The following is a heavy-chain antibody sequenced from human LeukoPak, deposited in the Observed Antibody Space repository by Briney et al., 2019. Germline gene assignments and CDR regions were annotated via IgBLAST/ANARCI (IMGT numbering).Heavy chain of an antibody. CDR1: GGTFSSYA. V-gene: IGHV1-69*01. J-gene: IGHJ4*02. Sequence: SVKVSCKASGGTFSSYATSWVRQAPGQGLEWMGGIIPIFGTANYAQKFQGRVTITADESTSTAYMELSSLRSEDTAVYYCARDFPSRAYYYDSSGYSSFDYWGQGTLVTVSS. CDR3: ARDFPSRAYYYDSSGYSSFDY. D-gene: IGHD3-22*01. CDR2: IIPIFGTA.